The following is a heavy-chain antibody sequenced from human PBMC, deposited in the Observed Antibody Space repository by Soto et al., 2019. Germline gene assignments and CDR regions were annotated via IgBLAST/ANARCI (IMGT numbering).Heavy chain of an antibody. Sequence: GGSLRLSCAASGFTFSNYAMSWVRQAPGKGLEWVSAISGSGGSIYYADSVKGRFTISRDNSKNTLYLQMNSLRAEDTAVYYCAKEPRYSSSPLLIYWGQGTLVIVSS. CDR2: ISGSGGSI. V-gene: IGHV3-23*01. D-gene: IGHD6-13*01. CDR1: GFTFSNYA. CDR3: AKEPRYSSSPLLIY. J-gene: IGHJ4*02.